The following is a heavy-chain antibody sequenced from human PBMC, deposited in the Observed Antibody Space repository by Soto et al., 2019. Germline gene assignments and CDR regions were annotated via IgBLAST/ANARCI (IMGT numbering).Heavy chain of an antibody. D-gene: IGHD4-17*01. CDR1: GYSISSGYY. Sequence: SETLSLTCDVSGYSISSGYYWAWVRQPPGKGMEWIGSINHRGNSFYNPSLKSRVTISVDTSKNQGSLKVSSVTAADTAVYYCVRSGDDYGSYIDYWGQGTRVTVSS. CDR2: INHRGNS. CDR3: VRSGDDYGSYIDY. J-gene: IGHJ4*02. V-gene: IGHV4-38-2*01.